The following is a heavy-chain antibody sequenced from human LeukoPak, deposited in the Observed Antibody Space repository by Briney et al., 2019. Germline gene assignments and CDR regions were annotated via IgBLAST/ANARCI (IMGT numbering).Heavy chain of an antibody. V-gene: IGHV1-8*01. J-gene: IGHJ4*02. Sequence: GASVKVSCKASGYTFTSYDINWVRQATGLGLEWMGWMNPNSGNTGYAQKFQGRVTKTRNTSISTAYMELSSLRSEDTAVYYCARSRDILTGYYYYWGQGTLVTVSS. D-gene: IGHD3-9*01. CDR1: GYTFTSYD. CDR3: ARSRDILTGYYYY. CDR2: MNPNSGNT.